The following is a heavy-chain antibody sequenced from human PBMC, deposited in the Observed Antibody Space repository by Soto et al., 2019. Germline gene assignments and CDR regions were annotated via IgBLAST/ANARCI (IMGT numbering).Heavy chain of an antibody. J-gene: IGHJ5*02. V-gene: IGHV1-8*02. D-gene: IGHD2-2*02. CDR1: GGTFSSYA. CDR2: MNPNSGNT. Sequence: ASVKVSCKASGGTFSSYAISLVRQATGQGLEWVGWMNPNSGNTGYAQKFQGRVTMTRDTSITTAYMELSSLRSEDAAVYFCTRGRRMTCNRTSCYSWLDPWGQGTLVTVSS. CDR3: TRGRRMTCNRTSCYSWLDP.